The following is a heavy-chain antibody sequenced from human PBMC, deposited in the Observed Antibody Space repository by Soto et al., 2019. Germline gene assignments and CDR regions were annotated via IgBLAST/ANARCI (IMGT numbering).Heavy chain of an antibody. CDR1: GGTFSSYA. CDR2: IIPIFGTA. V-gene: IGHV1-69*13. CDR3: ATVTPYILYYGSGSTTHYYYGMDV. J-gene: IGHJ6*02. Sequence: GASVKVSCKASGGTFSSYAISWVRQAPGQGLEWMGGIIPIFGTANYAQKFQGRVTITADESTSTAYMELSSLRSEDTAVYYFATVTPYILYYGSGSTTHYYYGMDVWGQGTTVTVSS. D-gene: IGHD3-10*01.